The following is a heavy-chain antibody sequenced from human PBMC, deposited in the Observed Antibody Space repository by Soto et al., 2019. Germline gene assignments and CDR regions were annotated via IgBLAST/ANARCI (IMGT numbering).Heavy chain of an antibody. V-gene: IGHV1-69*13. CDR1: GGTFSSYA. J-gene: IGHJ6*02. D-gene: IGHD3-22*01. CDR2: IIPIFGTA. Sequence: GPSVKVSCKASGGTFSSYAISRVRQAPGQGLEWMGGIIPIFGTANYAQKFQGRVTITADESTSTAYMELSSLRSEDTAVYYCAGDYYDSSGYDEPYYYYGMDVWGQGTTVTVSS. CDR3: AGDYYDSSGYDEPYYYYGMDV.